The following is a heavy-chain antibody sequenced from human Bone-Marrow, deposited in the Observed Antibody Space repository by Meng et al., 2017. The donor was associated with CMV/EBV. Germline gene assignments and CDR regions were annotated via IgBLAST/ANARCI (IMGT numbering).Heavy chain of an antibody. V-gene: IGHV3-23*01. Sequence: GESLKISCVPSGFTFSGYNVNWVRQAPGKGLEWVSAISGSGGSIYYADSVKGRFTISRDNSKNTLYLQMNSLRAEDTAVYYCSKVGVSRGYLLYGEVGKAIDVWGQGTTVTVSS. CDR3: SKVGVSRGYLLYGEVGKAIDV. D-gene: IGHD3-22*01. J-gene: IGHJ6*02. CDR2: ISGSGGSI. CDR1: GFTFSGYN.